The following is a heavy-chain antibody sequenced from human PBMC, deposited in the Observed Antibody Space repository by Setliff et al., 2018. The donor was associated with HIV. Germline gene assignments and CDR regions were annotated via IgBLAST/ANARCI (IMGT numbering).Heavy chain of an antibody. CDR3: ARGSGYYYFDN. V-gene: IGHV3-74*01. Sequence: GGSLRLSCAASGFTFSTYWMHWVRQAPGKGLVWVSRIKTDGSSTSYADSVKGRFTISRDNSKNMLYLQMNNLRADDTAVYYCARGSGYYYFDNWGQGALVTVSS. J-gene: IGHJ4*02. CDR2: IKTDGSST. CDR1: GFTFSTYW. D-gene: IGHD3-22*01.